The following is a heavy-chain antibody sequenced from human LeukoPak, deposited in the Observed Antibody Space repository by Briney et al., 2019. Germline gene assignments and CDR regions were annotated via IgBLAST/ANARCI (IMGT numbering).Heavy chain of an antibody. CDR1: GGPISSSSYY. V-gene: IGHV4-39*07. CDR2: IYYSGST. D-gene: IGHD3-10*01. J-gene: IGHJ4*02. CDR3: SRVVLEYYFDY. Sequence: SETLSLTCTVSGGPISSSSYYWGWIRQPPGKGLEWIGGIYYSGSTYYHPSLKSQVTISVDTSKNQFSLKLSSVTAADTAVYYCSRVVLEYYFDYWGQGTLVTVSS.